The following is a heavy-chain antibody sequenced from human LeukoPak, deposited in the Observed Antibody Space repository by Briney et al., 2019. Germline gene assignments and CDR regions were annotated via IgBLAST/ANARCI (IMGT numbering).Heavy chain of an antibody. Sequence: PGRSLRLSCAASGFTFSSYAMSWVRQAPGKGLEWVSAISGSGGSTYYADSVKGRFTISRDNSKNTLYLQMNSLRAEDTAVYYCAKDIAKFLPYSSGWRFDYWGQGTLVTVSS. CDR2: ISGSGGST. CDR1: GFTFSSYA. J-gene: IGHJ4*02. V-gene: IGHV3-23*01. D-gene: IGHD6-19*01. CDR3: AKDIAKFLPYSSGWRFDY.